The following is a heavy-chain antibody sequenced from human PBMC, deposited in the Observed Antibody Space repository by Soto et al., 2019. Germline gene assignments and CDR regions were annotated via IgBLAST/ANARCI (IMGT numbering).Heavy chain of an antibody. J-gene: IGHJ4*02. CDR3: ARPSFYDLPYSSGWPFDY. CDR1: GFTFSSYA. Sequence: GGSLRLSCAASGFTFSSYAMSWVRQALGKGLEWVSAISGSGGSTYYADSVKGRFTISRDNSKNTLYLQMNSLRAEDTAVYYCARPSFYDLPYSSGWPFDYWGQGTLVTVSS. CDR2: ISGSGGST. D-gene: IGHD6-19*01. V-gene: IGHV3-23*01.